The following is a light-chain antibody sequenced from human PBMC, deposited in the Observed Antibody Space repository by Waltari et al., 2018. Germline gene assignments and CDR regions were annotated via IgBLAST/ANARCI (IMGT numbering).Light chain of an antibody. Sequence: QSVLTQPPSASGTPGQRVTISCSGGAHNIGVNFVYWYRQLPGTAPKLLIYKNDQLPSWFPVRLSVSKSGTSASLVISGLRSDDEADYYCAAWDDRLYTVMFGGGTKLTVL. CDR2: KND. CDR1: AHNIGVNF. CDR3: AAWDDRLYTVM. J-gene: IGLJ3*02. V-gene: IGLV1-47*01.